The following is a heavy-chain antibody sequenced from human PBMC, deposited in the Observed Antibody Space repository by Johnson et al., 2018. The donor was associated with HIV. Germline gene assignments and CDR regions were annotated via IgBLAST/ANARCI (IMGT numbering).Heavy chain of an antibody. V-gene: IGHV3-15*01. D-gene: IGHD3-22*01. Sequence: VQLVESGGGLVKPGGSLRLSCAASGFTFSDAWMSWVRQAPGKGLEWVGRIKSKTDGGTTDYAAPVKGRFTISRDDSTNTLYLQMNSLKTEDSAVYYCTVRISMILALTRRDQDIWGQGTMVTVSS. CDR3: TVRISMILALTRRDQDI. CDR1: GFTFSDAW. J-gene: IGHJ3*02. CDR2: IKSKTDGGTT.